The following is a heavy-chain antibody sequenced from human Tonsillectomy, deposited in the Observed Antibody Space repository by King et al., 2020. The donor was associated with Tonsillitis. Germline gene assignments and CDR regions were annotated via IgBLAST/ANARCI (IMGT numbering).Heavy chain of an antibody. CDR3: ATSLKYGSGENYHYYYYGLDV. D-gene: IGHD3-10*01. CDR1: GGTFSNYA. Sequence: QLVQSGAEVKKPGSSVKVSCKASGGTFSNYAISWVRQAPGQGLEWMGRVIPILNLAKYAQRFQGGVTITADKSTSTAYMELSSLRSEDTAVYYCATSLKYGSGENYHYYYYGLDVWGQGTTVTVSS. V-gene: IGHV1-69*09. J-gene: IGHJ6*02. CDR2: VIPILNLA.